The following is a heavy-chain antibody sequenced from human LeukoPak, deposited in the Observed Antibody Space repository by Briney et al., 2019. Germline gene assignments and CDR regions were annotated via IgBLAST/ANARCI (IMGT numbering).Heavy chain of an antibody. CDR1: GFPFSSYW. V-gene: IGHV3-7*04. CDR3: TRVGYIDEGIDY. Sequence: GSLRLSCVASGFPFSSYWMTWVRQAPGKGLEWVANIKQDGSKKSYVDSVKGRFTISRDNAKNSLYLQMNSLRAEDTAVYYCTRVGYIDEGIDYWGQGTLVTVSS. J-gene: IGHJ4*02. D-gene: IGHD5-24*01. CDR2: IKQDGSKK.